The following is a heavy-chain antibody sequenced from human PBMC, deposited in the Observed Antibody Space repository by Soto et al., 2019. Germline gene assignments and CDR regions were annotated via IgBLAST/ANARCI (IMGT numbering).Heavy chain of an antibody. CDR2: ISSSGSTI. D-gene: IGHD3-22*01. Sequence: QVQLVESGGGLGKPGGSLRLSCAASGFTFSDYYMSWIRQAPGKGLEWVSYISSSGSTIYYADSVKGRFTISRDNAKNSLYLQMTSLRAEDTAVYYCARVDTYYYDSSGAFDIWGQGTMVTVSS. CDR3: ARVDTYYYDSSGAFDI. J-gene: IGHJ3*02. V-gene: IGHV3-11*01. CDR1: GFTFSDYY.